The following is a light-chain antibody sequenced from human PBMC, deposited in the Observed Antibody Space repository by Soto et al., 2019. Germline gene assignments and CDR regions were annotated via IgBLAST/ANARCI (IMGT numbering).Light chain of an antibody. V-gene: IGKV1-5*03. Sequence: DIQMTQSPTTLSASVGDRVTITCRASQSIGSWLAWSQQKPGKAPKLLIYKASTLESGVPSRFSGSGSGTEFILTISSLQPDDFASYYCQQYGSYSPWTFGQGTKVEIK. J-gene: IGKJ1*01. CDR3: QQYGSYSPWT. CDR2: KAS. CDR1: QSIGSW.